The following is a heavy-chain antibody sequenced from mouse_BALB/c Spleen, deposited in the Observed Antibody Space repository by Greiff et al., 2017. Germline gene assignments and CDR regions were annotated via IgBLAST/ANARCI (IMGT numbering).Heavy chain of an antibody. CDR3: ARRGENPYYAMDY. CDR2: ISSGGSYT. Sequence: EVQRVESGGGLVKPGGSLKLSCAASGFTFSSYAMSWVRQTPEKRLEWVATISSGGSYTYYPHSVKGRFTISRDNAKNTLYLQMSSLRSEDTAMYYCARRGENPYYAMDYWGQGTSVTVSS. J-gene: IGHJ4*01. V-gene: IGHV5-9-3*01. CDR1: GFTFSSYA.